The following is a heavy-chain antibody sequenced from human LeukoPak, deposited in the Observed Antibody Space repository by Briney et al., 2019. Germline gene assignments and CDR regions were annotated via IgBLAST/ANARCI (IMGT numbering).Heavy chain of an antibody. CDR2: IYHTGST. CDR3: ARGRLEAMWELLPYEAFDI. Sequence: PSETLSLTCAVSGGSISSTNWWSWFRQPPGKGLEWIGEIYHTGSTNYNPSLKSRVTISVDKSKNQFSLNLSSVTAADTAVYYCARGRLEAMWELLPYEAFDIWGQGTMVTVSS. D-gene: IGHD1-26*01. CDR1: GGSISSTNW. V-gene: IGHV4-4*02. J-gene: IGHJ3*02.